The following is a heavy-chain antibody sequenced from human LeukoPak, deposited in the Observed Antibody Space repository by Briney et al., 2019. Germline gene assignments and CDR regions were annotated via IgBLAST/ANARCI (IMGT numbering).Heavy chain of an antibody. CDR1: GGSIGSSSYY. CDR3: ARGHWFDY. D-gene: IGHD1-1*01. CDR2: IYYSGST. Sequence: PSETLSLTCTVSGGSIGSSSYYWGWIRQPPGKGLEWIGSIYYSGSTYYNPSLKSRVTISVDTSKNQFSLKLSSVTAADTAVYYCARGHWFDYWGQGTLVTVSS. V-gene: IGHV4-39*01. J-gene: IGHJ4*02.